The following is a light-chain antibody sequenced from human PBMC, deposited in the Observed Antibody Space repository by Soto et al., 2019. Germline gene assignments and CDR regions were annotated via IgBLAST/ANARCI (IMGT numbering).Light chain of an antibody. V-gene: IGKV1-12*01. J-gene: IGKJ4*01. Sequence: DIQMTQSPSSVSASVGDRVTITCRASQVISSWLAWYQQKQGKAPKLLIYAASSLQSGVPSRFSGSGSGTDFNLTISSLQPEDFATYYCQQANSFPLTFGGGTKVEIK. CDR1: QVISSW. CDR2: AAS. CDR3: QQANSFPLT.